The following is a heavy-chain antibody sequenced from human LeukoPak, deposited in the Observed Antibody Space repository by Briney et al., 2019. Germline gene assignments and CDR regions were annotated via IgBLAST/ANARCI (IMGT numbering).Heavy chain of an antibody. CDR2: INHSRTT. V-gene: IGHV4-4*02. Sequence: SETLSLTCAVSGDSISNTKWWSWVRQPPGKGLEWIGEINHSRTTHFNPSLKSRVTIIVGKPKNQFSLGLSSVVAADTAIYYCGRRDYYGSARDYRSFNYWGQGFLVTVSS. J-gene: IGHJ4*02. CDR1: GDSISNTKW. D-gene: IGHD3-10*01. CDR3: GRRDYYGSARDYRSFNY.